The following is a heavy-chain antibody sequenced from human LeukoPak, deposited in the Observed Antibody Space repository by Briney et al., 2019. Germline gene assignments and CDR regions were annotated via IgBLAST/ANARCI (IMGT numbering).Heavy chain of an antibody. J-gene: IGHJ4*02. CDR2: IYPGDSDT. V-gene: IGHV5-51*01. D-gene: IGHD3-22*01. Sequence: GESLKISCKGSGYSFTSYWIGWVRQMPGKGLEWMGIIYPGDSDTRYSPSFQGQVTTSADKSISTAYLQWSSLKASDTAMYYCARNTLTYYYDSSGYYSDYWGQGTLVTVSS. CDR3: ARNTLTYYYDSSGYYSDY. CDR1: GYSFTSYW.